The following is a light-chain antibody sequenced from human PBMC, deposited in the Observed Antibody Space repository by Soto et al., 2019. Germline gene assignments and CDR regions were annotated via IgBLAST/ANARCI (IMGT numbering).Light chain of an antibody. CDR1: SSDVGGYNY. Sequence: QSALTQPASVSGSPGQSITISCTGTSSDVGGYNYVSWYQQHPGKAPKLMIYEVSNRPSGVSNRFSGSKSGNTASLTISGLQAEDEADYYFISYTSSRYGVGTWTKVTVL. CDR3: ISYTSSRYG. V-gene: IGLV2-14*01. J-gene: IGLJ1*01. CDR2: EVS.